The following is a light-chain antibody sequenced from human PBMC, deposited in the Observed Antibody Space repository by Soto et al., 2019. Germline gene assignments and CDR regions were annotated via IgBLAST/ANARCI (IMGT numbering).Light chain of an antibody. Sequence: EIVLTQSPATLSLSPGQRATLSCRASQSVGNSLSWYRQRHGQAPRLLIYDAFNRATGVPARFSGGGSGTDFPLTISSLESEDFAVYYCQQHSNWPQTFGQGTRVDVK. CDR1: QSVGNS. CDR2: DAF. V-gene: IGKV3-11*01. CDR3: QQHSNWPQT. J-gene: IGKJ1*01.